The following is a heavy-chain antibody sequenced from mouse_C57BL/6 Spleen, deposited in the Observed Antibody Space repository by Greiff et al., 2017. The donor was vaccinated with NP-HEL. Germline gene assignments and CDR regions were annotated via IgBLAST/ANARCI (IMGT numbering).Heavy chain of an antibody. CDR2: IDPSDSET. J-gene: IGHJ2*01. V-gene: IGHV1-52*01. Sequence: QVQLKQPGAELVRPGSSVKLSCKASGYTFTSYWMHWVKQRPIQGLEWIGNIDPSDSETHYNQKFKDKATLTVDKSSSTAYRQLSSLTSEDSAVYYCARGDYYPYFDYWGQGTTLTVSS. CDR3: ARGDYYPYFDY. CDR1: GYTFTSYW. D-gene: IGHD1-1*01.